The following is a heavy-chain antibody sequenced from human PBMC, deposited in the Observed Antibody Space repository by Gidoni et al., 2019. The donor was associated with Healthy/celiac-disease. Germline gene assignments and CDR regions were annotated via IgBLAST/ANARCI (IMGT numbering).Heavy chain of an antibody. D-gene: IGHD3-10*01. Sequence: EVQLLESGGGLVQPGGSLRLSCAASGFTFSSYAMSWVRQAPGKGLQWVSAISGSGGSTYYADSVKGRFTISRDNSKNTLYLQMNSLRAEDTAVYYCAKAVGYAFGEFDYWGQGTLVTVSS. CDR1: GFTFSSYA. J-gene: IGHJ4*02. CDR3: AKAVGYAFGEFDY. V-gene: IGHV3-23*01. CDR2: ISGSGGST.